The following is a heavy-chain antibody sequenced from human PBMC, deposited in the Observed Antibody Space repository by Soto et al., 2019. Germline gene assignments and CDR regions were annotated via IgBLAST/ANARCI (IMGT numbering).Heavy chain of an antibody. CDR2: MNANSGNT. CDR1: GYTFTSYD. D-gene: IGHD2-8*01. J-gene: IGHJ4*02. V-gene: IGHV1-8*01. Sequence: QVQLVQSGAEVKKPGASVKVSCEASGYTFTSYDINWVRQATGQGLEWMGWMNANSGNTGYAQRFQGRVTMTRNTSISTAYPQLSSRRSEDTAVYYCARSTNDHGDGHWGQGTLVTVSS. CDR3: ARSTNDHGDGH.